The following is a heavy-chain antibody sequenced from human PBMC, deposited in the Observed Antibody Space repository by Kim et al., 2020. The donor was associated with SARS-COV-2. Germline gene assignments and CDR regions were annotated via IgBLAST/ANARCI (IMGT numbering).Heavy chain of an antibody. D-gene: IGHD2-2*01. J-gene: IGHJ4*02. Sequence: GGSLRLSCAASGFTFSDYYMSWIRQAPGKGLEWVSYISSSGSTIYYADSVKGRFTISRDNAKNSLYLQMNSLRAEDTAVYYCASPYCSSTSCFDWGQGTLVTVSS. V-gene: IGHV3-11*01. CDR2: ISSSGSTI. CDR1: GFTFSDYY. CDR3: ASPYCSSTSCFD.